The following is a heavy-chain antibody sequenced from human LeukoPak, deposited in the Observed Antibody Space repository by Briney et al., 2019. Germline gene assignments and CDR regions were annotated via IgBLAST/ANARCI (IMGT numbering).Heavy chain of an antibody. CDR3: VSRYHLPFDY. V-gene: IGHV3-30*02. CDR2: IRSDENSK. J-gene: IGHJ4*02. CDR1: GFPFSSYG. Sequence: GGSLRLSCAASGFPFSSYGMHWVRQAPGKGLEWVTFIRSDENSKYYADSVKGRFTISRDNSKNTLYLQMNSLRPEDTAVYYCVSRYHLPFDYWGQGTLVTVSS. D-gene: IGHD2-2*01.